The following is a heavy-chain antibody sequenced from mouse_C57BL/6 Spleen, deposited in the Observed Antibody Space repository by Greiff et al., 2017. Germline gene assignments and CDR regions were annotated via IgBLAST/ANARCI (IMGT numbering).Heavy chain of an antibody. V-gene: IGHV1-69*01. CDR1: GYTFTSYW. CDR2: IDPSDSYT. CDR3: EKTDSSVTYYAMDY. D-gene: IGHD3-3*01. Sequence: QVQLQQPGAELVMPGASVKLSCKASGYTFTSYWMHWVKQRPGQGLEWIGEIDPSDSYTNYTQKFKGKSTLTVDKSSNTAYMQLSRLTSVNSAVYDCEKTDSSVTYYAMDYWGQGTSVTVSS. J-gene: IGHJ4*01.